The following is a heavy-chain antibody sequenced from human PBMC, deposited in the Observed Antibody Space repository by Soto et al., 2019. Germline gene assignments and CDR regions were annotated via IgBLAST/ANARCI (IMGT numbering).Heavy chain of an antibody. J-gene: IGHJ1*01. CDR1: GFTVSSNY. Sequence: EVQLVESGGGLVQPGGSLRLSCAASGFTVSSNYMTWVRQAPGKGPEWVSVIYSGGSTYYADSVKGRFTISRDNSKNTLYLQMNSLRDEDTAVYYCARGTDAGAEYFQYWGQGTLVTVSS. D-gene: IGHD2-21*02. CDR3: ARGTDAGAEYFQY. V-gene: IGHV3-66*01. CDR2: IYSGGST.